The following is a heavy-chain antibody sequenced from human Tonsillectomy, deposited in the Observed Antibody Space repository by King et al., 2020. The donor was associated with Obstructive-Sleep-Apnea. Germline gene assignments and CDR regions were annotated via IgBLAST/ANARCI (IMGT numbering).Heavy chain of an antibody. J-gene: IGHJ3*02. Sequence: QLQESGPGLVKPSETLSLTCTVSGGSISSSSYYWGWIRQPPGKGLEWIGSIYYSGSTYYNPSLKSRVTISVDTSKNQFSLKLSSVTAADTAGYYCARFDGVRYGGKRDAFDIWGQGTMVTVSS. V-gene: IGHV4-39*07. D-gene: IGHD4-23*01. CDR1: GGSISSSSYY. CDR2: IYYSGST. CDR3: ARFDGVRYGGKRDAFDI.